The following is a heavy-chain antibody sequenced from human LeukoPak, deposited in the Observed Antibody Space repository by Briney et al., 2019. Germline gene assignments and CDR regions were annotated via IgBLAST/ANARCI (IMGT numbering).Heavy chain of an antibody. D-gene: IGHD3-22*01. CDR2: ISGSGGST. J-gene: IGHJ4*02. V-gene: IGHV3-23*01. CDR1: GRSFSGYY. CDR3: AKDYYDSSGYAYYFDY. Sequence: HSSETLSLTCAVYGRSFSGYYWTWIRQTPGKGLEWVSAISGSGGSTYYADSAKGRFTISRDNSKNTLYLQMNSLRAEDTAVYYCAKDYYDSSGYAYYFDYWGQGTLVTVSS.